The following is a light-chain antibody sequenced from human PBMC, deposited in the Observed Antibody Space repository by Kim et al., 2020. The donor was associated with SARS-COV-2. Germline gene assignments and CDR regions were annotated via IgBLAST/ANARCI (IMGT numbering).Light chain of an antibody. J-gene: IGLJ2*01. Sequence: QAVVTQEPSLTVSPGGTVTLTCGSSAGAVTSGHYPYWFQQKPVQAPRTLIYDINNRNAWTPARFSGSLPGGKAALTLSGAQPEDEADYFCLLTYNGIRLFGGGTQLTVL. CDR2: DIN. V-gene: IGLV7-46*01. CDR1: AGAVTSGHY. CDR3: LLTYNGIRL.